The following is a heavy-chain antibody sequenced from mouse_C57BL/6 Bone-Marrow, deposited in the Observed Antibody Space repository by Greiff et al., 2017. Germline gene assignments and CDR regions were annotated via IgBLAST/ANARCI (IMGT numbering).Heavy chain of an antibody. V-gene: IGHV10-1*01. Sequence: EVKLQESGGGLVQPKGSLKLSCAASGFSFNTYAMNWVRQAPGKGLEWVARIRSKSNNYATYYADSVKDRFTISRDDSESMLYLQMNNLKTEDTAMYYCVRQGKSYFDVWGTGTTVTVSS. CDR2: IRSKSNNYAT. CDR1: GFSFNTYA. J-gene: IGHJ1*03. CDR3: VRQGKSYFDV.